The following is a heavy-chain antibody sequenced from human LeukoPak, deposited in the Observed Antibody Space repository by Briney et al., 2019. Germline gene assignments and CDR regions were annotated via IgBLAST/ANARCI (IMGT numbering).Heavy chain of an antibody. CDR2: ISSSGSTI. CDR1: GFTFSSYE. D-gene: IGHD3-10*02. V-gene: IGHV3-48*03. Sequence: GGSLRLSCAASGFTFSSYEMNWVRQAPGKGLEWVSYISSSGSTIYYADSVKGRFTISRDNAKNSLYLQMNGLRAEGTAVYYCAELGITMIGGVWGKGTTATISS. J-gene: IGHJ6*04. CDR3: AELGITMIGGV.